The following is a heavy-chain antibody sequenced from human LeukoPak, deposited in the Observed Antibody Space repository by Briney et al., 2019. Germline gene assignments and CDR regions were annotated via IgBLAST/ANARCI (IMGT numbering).Heavy chain of an antibody. J-gene: IGHJ4*02. V-gene: IGHV3-43*02. D-gene: IGHD3-16*01. CDR1: GITFADYA. CDR3: ARGDSGGMDY. CDR2: ISADGGST. Sequence: PGGSLRLSCVVSGITFADYAMHWVRQPPGKGLEWVSLISADGGSTFSADSVKGRFTISRDNANNSLYLQMNSLRAEDTTVYYCARGDSGGMDYWGQGTLVTVSS.